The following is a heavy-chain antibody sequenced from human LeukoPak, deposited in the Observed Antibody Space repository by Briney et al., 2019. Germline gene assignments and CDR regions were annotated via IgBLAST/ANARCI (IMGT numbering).Heavy chain of an antibody. J-gene: IGHJ4*02. CDR1: GYTFTGYY. V-gene: IGHV1-2*02. D-gene: IGHD3-3*01. CDR3: ARDGVYDFWSGYYRG. Sequence: GASVKVSCKASGYTFTGYYMHWVRQAPGQGLEWMGWINPNSGGTNYAQKFQGRVTMTRDTSISTAYMELSRLRSDDTAVYYCARDGVYDFWSGYYRGWGQGTLVTVSS. CDR2: INPNSGGT.